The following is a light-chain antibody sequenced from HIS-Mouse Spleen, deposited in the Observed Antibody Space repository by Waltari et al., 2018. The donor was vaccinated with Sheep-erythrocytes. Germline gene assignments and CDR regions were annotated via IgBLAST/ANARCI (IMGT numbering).Light chain of an antibody. V-gene: IGLV2-23*01. CDR2: ECS. CDR1: SSDVGSYNL. Sequence: QSALTQPASVSGSPGQSITISCTGTSSDVGSYNLVSWYQQHPGKAPKLMIYECSTRPSWVSNRFSGSKSGNTASLTISWLQAEDEADYYCCSYAGSSTPWVFGGGTKLTVL. CDR3: CSYAGSSTPWV. J-gene: IGLJ3*02.